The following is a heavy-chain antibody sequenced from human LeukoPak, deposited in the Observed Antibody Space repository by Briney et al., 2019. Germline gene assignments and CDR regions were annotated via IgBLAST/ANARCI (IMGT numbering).Heavy chain of an antibody. V-gene: IGHV4-39*01. J-gene: IGHJ4*02. Sequence: SETLSLTCTVSGGSISSSSYYWGWIRQPPGKGLEWIGSIYYSGSTYYNPSLKSRVTISVDTSKNQFSLKLSSVTAADTAVYYCVLEGGWPDPNFDYWGQGTLVTVSS. D-gene: IGHD6-19*01. CDR1: GGSISSSSYY. CDR2: IYYSGST. CDR3: VLEGGWPDPNFDY.